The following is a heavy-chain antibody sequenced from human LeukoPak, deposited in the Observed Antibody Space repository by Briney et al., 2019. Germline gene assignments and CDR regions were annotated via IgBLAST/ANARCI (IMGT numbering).Heavy chain of an antibody. CDR1: GYTFTGYY. CDR2: INPNSGGT. D-gene: IGHD6-13*01. CDR3: ARDRGDSSSWYGYNWFDP. V-gene: IGHV1-2*02. Sequence: ASVKVSCKASGYTFTGYYMHWVRQAPGQGLAWMGWINPNSGGTNYAQKFQGRVTMTRDTSISTAYMEPSRLRSDDTAVYYCARDRGDSSSWYGYNWFDPWGQGTLVTVSS. J-gene: IGHJ5*02.